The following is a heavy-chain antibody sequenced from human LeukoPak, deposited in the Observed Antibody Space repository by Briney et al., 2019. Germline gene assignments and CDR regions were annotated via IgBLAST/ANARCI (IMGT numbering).Heavy chain of an antibody. Sequence: GGSLRLSCAVSEFTVSGNYMSWVRQAPGKGLEWVSSISSSSSYIYYADSVKGRFTISRDNAKNSLYLQMNSLRAEDTAVYYCARLYYYDSSGYKDYFDYWGQGTLVTVSS. J-gene: IGHJ4*02. CDR3: ARLYYYDSSGYKDYFDY. CDR2: ISSSSSYI. V-gene: IGHV3-21*01. CDR1: EFTVSGNY. D-gene: IGHD3-22*01.